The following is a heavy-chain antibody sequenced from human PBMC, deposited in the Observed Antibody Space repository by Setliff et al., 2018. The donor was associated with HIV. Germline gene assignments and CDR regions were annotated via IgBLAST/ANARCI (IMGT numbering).Heavy chain of an antibody. Sequence: GASVKVSCKASGYTFTSYYIHWVRQAPGQGLEWMGIVIPSTGDTNYAQNFQDRVTMTRDTSTNTVYMDLSSLKSEDTAVYYCVREARGGYFDYWGQGTLVTVSS. D-gene: IGHD2-15*01. CDR2: VIPSTGDT. J-gene: IGHJ4*02. CDR1: GYTFTSYY. V-gene: IGHV1-46*01. CDR3: VREARGGYFDY.